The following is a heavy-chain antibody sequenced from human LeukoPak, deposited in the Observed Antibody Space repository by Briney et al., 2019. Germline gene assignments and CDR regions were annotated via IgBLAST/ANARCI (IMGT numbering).Heavy chain of an antibody. J-gene: IGHJ4*02. Sequence: SETLSLTCTVSGYSISSGYYWGWIRQPPGKGLEWIGSIYYSGSTYYNPSLKSRVTISVDTSKNQFSLKLSSVTAADTAVYYCARDLAFSRPFDYWGQGTLVTVSS. V-gene: IGHV4-38-2*02. CDR2: IYYSGST. D-gene: IGHD3-3*01. CDR1: GYSISSGYY. CDR3: ARDLAFSRPFDY.